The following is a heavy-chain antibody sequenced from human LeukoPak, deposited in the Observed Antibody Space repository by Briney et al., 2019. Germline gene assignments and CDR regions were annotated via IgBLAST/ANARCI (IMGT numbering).Heavy chain of an antibody. D-gene: IGHD1-26*01. CDR3: ARDFGGSYPSTADY. V-gene: IGHV3-30*03. CDR2: TSNGGSEK. CDR1: GFTFKNYN. Sequence: GGSLRLSCAASGFTFKNYNMHWVRQAPGKGLEWVAITSNGGSEKWHADSVKGRFTVSRDNSRNTLYLQMSSLKTEDTAMYYCARDFGGSYPSTADYWGQGTLVTVSS. J-gene: IGHJ4*02.